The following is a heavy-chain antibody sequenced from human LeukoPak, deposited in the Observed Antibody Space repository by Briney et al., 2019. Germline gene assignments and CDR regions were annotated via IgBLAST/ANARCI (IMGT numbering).Heavy chain of an antibody. J-gene: IGHJ4*02. CDR2: INTDTGNP. V-gene: IGHV7-4-1*02. CDR1: GYTFTDFA. CDR3: ARGVGRYCDSVSCYSAYYFDY. Sequence: ASVKVSCKTSGYTFTDFAINWVRQAPGQGLEWMGWINTDTGNPTYAQGFTGRFVLSLDTSVSTAYLQISSLKAEDTDVYYCARGVGRYCDSVSCYSAYYFDYWGQGTLVTVSS. D-gene: IGHD2-2*01.